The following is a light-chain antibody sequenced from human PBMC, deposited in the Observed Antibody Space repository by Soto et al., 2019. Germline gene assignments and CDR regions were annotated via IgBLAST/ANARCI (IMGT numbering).Light chain of an antibody. J-gene: IGLJ2*01. CDR3: QSYDSSLSGGL. CDR2: GNT. CDR1: SSNIGAGYD. Sequence: QLVLTQPPSVSGAPGQRVTISCTGSSSNIGAGYDVHWYQQLPGTAPKLLVHGNTDRPSGVPDRFSGSKSGTSASLAITGLHAEDEADYYCQSYDSSLSGGLFGGGTKLTVL. V-gene: IGLV1-40*01.